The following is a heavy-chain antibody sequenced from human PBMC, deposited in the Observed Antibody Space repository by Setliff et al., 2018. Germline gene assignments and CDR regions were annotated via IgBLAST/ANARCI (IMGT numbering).Heavy chain of an antibody. V-gene: IGHV1-18*01. CDR1: GYTFTSYG. CDR2: ISGYNGNT. J-gene: IGHJ6*02. D-gene: IGHD3-16*01. CDR3: SGFGLYYEAVYGGGDYYYGMDV. Sequence: GASVKVSCKASGYTFTSYGFSWVRQAPGQGLEWMGWISGYNGNTNYAQKVQGRVTMTTDTSTGTIYMELRSLRADDTAVYYCSGFGLYYEAVYGGGDYYYGMDVWGQGTTVTVSS.